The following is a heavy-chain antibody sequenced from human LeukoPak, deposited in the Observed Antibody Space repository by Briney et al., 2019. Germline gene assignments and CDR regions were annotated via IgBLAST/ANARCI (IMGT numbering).Heavy chain of an antibody. CDR1: GGSISSNNW. J-gene: IGHJ4*02. CDR3: AAKQYSSGCFDY. Sequence: SETLSLTCAVSGGSISSNNWWSWVRQPPGKGLEWIGEIYHSGSTNYNPSLKSRVTISVDKSKNQFSLKLSSVTAAGTAVYYCAAKQYSSGCFDYWGQGTLVTVSS. CDR2: IYHSGST. D-gene: IGHD6-19*01. V-gene: IGHV4-4*02.